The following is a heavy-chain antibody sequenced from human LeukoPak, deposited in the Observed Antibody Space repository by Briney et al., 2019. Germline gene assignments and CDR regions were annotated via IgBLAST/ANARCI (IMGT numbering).Heavy chain of an antibody. CDR3: SIDYYYYMDV. Sequence: GGSLRLSCAGSGFTFSGSAMHWVRQAPGKGLEWIGRFRSKSNNYATVYAASVRGRFTISRDDSRNTAYLQMNSLKTEDTAVYYCSIDYYYYMDVWGKGTTVTISS. J-gene: IGHJ6*03. V-gene: IGHV3-73*01. CDR2: FRSKSNNYAT. CDR1: GFTFSGSA.